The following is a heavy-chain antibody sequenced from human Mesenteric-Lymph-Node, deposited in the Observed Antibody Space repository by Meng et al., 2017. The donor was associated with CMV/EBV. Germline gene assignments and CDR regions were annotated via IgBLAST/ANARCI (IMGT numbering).Heavy chain of an antibody. Sequence: ASVKVSCKVSGYTLTELSMHWVRQAPGKGLEWMGGFDPEDGETSYAQKFQGRVTMTEDTSTDTAYMELSSLRSEDTAVYYCAICCSGGSCHNFDYWGQGTLVTVSS. CDR1: GYTLTELS. J-gene: IGHJ4*02. CDR3: AICCSGGSCHNFDY. CDR2: FDPEDGET. V-gene: IGHV1-24*01. D-gene: IGHD2-15*01.